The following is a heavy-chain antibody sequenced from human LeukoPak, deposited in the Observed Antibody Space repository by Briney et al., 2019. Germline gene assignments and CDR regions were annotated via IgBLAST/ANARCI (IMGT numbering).Heavy chain of an antibody. CDR1: GGSISSSSYK. CDR3: ARGIVLMVYATFDY. V-gene: IGHV4-39*07. D-gene: IGHD2-8*01. J-gene: IGHJ4*02. Sequence: PSETLSLTCTVSGGSISSSSYKWGWMRQPPGKGLEWIGSIYDSGSTYYNPSLKSRVTISVDTSKNQFSLKLSSVTAADTAVYYCARGIVLMVYATFDYWGQGTLVTVSS. CDR2: IYDSGST.